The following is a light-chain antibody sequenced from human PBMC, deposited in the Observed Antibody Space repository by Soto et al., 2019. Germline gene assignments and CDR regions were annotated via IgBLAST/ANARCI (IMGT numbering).Light chain of an antibody. CDR1: QSVSSSY. CDR3: LQDGSSAPT. J-gene: IGKJ4*01. CDR2: GTS. Sequence: EIVLTQSPGTLSLSPGERATLSCRASQSVSSSYLVWYQQRPGQPPRLLIYGTSNRAAGIPDRFTGTGSGTDLNLTIYSLPPAENAGYYCLQDGSSAPTLGEGNKV. V-gene: IGKV3-20*01.